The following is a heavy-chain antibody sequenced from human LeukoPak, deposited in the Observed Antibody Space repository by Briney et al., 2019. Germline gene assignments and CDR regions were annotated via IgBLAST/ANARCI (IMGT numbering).Heavy chain of an antibody. J-gene: IGHJ4*02. CDR1: GYTFTSYY. Sequence: ASVKVSCKASGYTFTSYYMHCVRQAPGQGLEWMGIINPSGGSTSYAQKFQGRVTMTRDTSTSTVYMELSSLRSEDTAVYYCARSIVVVPAAMDYYFDYRGQGTLVTVSS. CDR2: INPSGGST. D-gene: IGHD2-2*01. CDR3: ARSIVVVPAAMDYYFDY. V-gene: IGHV1-46*01.